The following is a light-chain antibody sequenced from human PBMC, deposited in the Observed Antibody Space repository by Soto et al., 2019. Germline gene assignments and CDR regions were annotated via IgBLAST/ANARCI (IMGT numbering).Light chain of an antibody. J-gene: IGLJ3*02. CDR2: SNN. Sequence: QSVLTQPLSASGTPGQRVTISCSGSSSNIGSNTVNWYQQLPETAPKLLIYSNNQRPSGVPDRFSGSKSGTSASLAISGLQSEDEADYYCAAWDDSLNGLWVFGGGTKLTVL. CDR3: AAWDDSLNGLWV. CDR1: SSNIGSNT. V-gene: IGLV1-44*01.